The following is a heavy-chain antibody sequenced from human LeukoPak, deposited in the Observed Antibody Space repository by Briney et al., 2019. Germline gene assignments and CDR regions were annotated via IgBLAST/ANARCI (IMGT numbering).Heavy chain of an antibody. D-gene: IGHD6-19*01. V-gene: IGHV3-7*01. J-gene: IGHJ6*03. CDR1: GFTFSSYW. CDR2: IKQDGSEK. Sequence: GGSLRLSCEASGFTFSSYWMSWVRQAPGKGLEWVANIKQDGSEKYYVDSVKGRFTISRDNAKNSLYLQMNSLRAEDTAVYYCARDISSGWYHYDTYYMGVWGKGTTVTISS. CDR3: ARDISSGWYHYDTYYMGV.